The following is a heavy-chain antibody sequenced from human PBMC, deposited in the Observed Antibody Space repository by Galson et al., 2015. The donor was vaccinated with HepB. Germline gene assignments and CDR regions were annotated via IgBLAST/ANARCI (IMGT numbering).Heavy chain of an antibody. CDR1: GFTFSSYA. Sequence: SLRLSCAASGFTFSSYAMHWVRQAPGKGLEWVAVISYDGSNKYYADSVKGRFTISRDNSKNTLYLQMNSLRAEDTAVYYCATTAEVVDYWGQGTLVTVSS. J-gene: IGHJ4*02. D-gene: IGHD2-15*01. CDR3: ATTAEVVDY. CDR2: ISYDGSNK. V-gene: IGHV3-30-3*01.